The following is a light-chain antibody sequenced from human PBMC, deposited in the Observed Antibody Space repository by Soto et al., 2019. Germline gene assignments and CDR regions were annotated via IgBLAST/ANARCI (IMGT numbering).Light chain of an antibody. CDR2: AAS. CDR1: QTITSS. V-gene: IGKV1-39*01. Sequence: DIQMTQSPSSLSASLGDRVTITCRASQTITSSLNWYQQRPGKAPKLLIYAASSLQSGVPSRFSGSGSGTDFTLTISSLQPEDSATYYCQQSYSMPFTFGPGTRMDIK. CDR3: QQSYSMPFT. J-gene: IGKJ3*01.